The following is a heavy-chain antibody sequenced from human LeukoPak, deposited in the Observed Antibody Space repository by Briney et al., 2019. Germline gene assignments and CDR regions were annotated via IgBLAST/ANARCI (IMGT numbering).Heavy chain of an antibody. CDR1: GGSVSSSSYY. Sequence: SETLSLTCSVSGGSVSSSSYYWGWIRQHPGKGLEWVGTIYYRGSTYYNASLKSRVTISVDTSRNQFSLELTFVTAADTAVYYCATLPSTTWGQGTLVTVSS. CDR3: ATLPSTT. J-gene: IGHJ5*02. CDR2: IYYRGST. D-gene: IGHD5/OR15-5a*01. V-gene: IGHV4-39*01.